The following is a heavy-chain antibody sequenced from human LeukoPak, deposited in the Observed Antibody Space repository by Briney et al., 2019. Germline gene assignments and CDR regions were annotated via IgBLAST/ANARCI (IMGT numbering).Heavy chain of an antibody. J-gene: IGHJ3*02. CDR2: IRYDGSDN. CDR1: GFTFSSYG. V-gene: IGHV3-30*02. D-gene: IGHD1-1*01. Sequence: PGGSLRLSCVASGFTFSSYGMQWVRQAPGKGLEWVAFIRYDGSDNKYADSVKGRFTISRDNSKNTLYLHMKSLTTEDTAVYYCAKNTRYNWNDDAFDIWGQGTVVTVSS. CDR3: AKNTRYNWNDDAFDI.